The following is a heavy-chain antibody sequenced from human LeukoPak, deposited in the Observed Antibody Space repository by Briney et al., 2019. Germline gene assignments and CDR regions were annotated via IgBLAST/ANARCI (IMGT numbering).Heavy chain of an antibody. Sequence: ASVKVSCKASGYTFTSYGISWVRQAPGQGLEWMGWISVYNGNTNYAQKLQGRVTMTTDTSTSTAYMELRSLRSDDTAVYYCARDSSIYSYGYNWFDPWGQGTLVTVSS. CDR1: GYTFTSYG. CDR3: ARDSSIYSYGYNWFDP. J-gene: IGHJ5*02. CDR2: ISVYNGNT. V-gene: IGHV1-18*01. D-gene: IGHD5-18*01.